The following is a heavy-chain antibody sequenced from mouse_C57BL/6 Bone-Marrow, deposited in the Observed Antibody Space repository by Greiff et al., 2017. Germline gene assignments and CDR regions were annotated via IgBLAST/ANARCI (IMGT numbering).Heavy chain of an antibody. CDR1: GFSLTSYG. Sequence: VKLQESGPGLVQPSQSLSITCTVSGFSLTSYGVHWVRQSPGKGLEWLGVIWSGGSTDYNAAFISRLSISKDNSKSQVFFKMNSLQADDTAIYYCARNGDGYYVSLAYWGQGTLVTVSA. J-gene: IGHJ3*01. CDR2: IWSGGST. D-gene: IGHD2-3*01. V-gene: IGHV2-2*01. CDR3: ARNGDGYYVSLAY.